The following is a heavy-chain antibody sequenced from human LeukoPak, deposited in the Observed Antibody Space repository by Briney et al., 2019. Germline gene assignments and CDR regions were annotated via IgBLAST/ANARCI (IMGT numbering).Heavy chain of an antibody. D-gene: IGHD5-24*01. CDR1: GGSISSSNYY. Sequence: PSETLSLTCPVSGGSISSSNYYWGWLRQPPGRGGEWVGSIYYTGSTYYNPSLKSRVTISVDTSKNPFSLKLSSVTAADTAIYYCATHRSGDAYNPLDHWGQGTLVTVSS. CDR3: ATHRSGDAYNPLDH. CDR2: IYYTGST. J-gene: IGHJ4*02. V-gene: IGHV4-39*01.